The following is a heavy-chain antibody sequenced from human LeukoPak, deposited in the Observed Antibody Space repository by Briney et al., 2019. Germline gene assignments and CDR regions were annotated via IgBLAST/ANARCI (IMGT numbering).Heavy chain of an antibody. CDR3: AREVVGSGSYYSDAFDI. V-gene: IGHV3-7*01. D-gene: IGHD3-10*01. Sequence: GGSLRLSCAASGFTFSSYWMSWVRQAPGKGLEWVANIKQDGSEKYYVDSVKGRFTISRDNAKNSLYLQMNSLRAEDTAVYYCAREVVGSGSYYSDAFDIWGQGTMVTVSS. J-gene: IGHJ3*02. CDR1: GFTFSSYW. CDR2: IKQDGSEK.